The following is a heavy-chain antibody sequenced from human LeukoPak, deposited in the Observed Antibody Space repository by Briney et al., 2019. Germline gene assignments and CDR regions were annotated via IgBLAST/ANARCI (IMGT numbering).Heavy chain of an antibody. CDR2: ISSSSSTI. D-gene: IGHD2-15*01. J-gene: IGHJ4*02. V-gene: IGHV3-48*01. Sequence: PGGSLRLSCAASGFTFSSYSMNWVRQAPGKGLGWGSYISSSSSTIYYADSVKGRFTISRDNAKNSLYLQMNSLRAEDTAVYYCARVYCSGGSCSTGDYFDYGGQGTLATVS. CDR3: ARVYCSGGSCSTGDYFDY. CDR1: GFTFSSYS.